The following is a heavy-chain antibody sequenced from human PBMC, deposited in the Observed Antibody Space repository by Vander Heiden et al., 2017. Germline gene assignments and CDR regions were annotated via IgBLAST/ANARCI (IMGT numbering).Heavy chain of an antibody. CDR3: TSNDAGYYYYGMDV. V-gene: IGHV3-15*01. D-gene: IGHD1-1*01. CDR1: GFTFSNAW. Sequence: EVQLVESGGGLVKPGGSRRLSCAASGFTFSNAWMSWVRQAPGKGLEWVGRIKSKTDGGTTDYAAPVKGRFTISRDDSKNTLYLQMKSMKTEETAVYYCTSNDAGYYYYGMDVWGQGTTVTVSS. J-gene: IGHJ6*02. CDR2: IKSKTDGGTT.